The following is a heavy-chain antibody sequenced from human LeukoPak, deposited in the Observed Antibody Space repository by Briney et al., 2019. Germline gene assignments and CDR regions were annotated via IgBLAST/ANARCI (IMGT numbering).Heavy chain of an antibody. CDR1: GFTFSNAW. Sequence: GGSLRLSCAASGFTFSNAWMSWVRQAPGKGLEWVGRIKSKTDGGTIDYAAPVKGRFTISRDDTKNTLYLQMNSLETEDTAVYYCATDLHDYGDYIRLNWGQGTLVTVSS. V-gene: IGHV3-15*01. CDR3: ATDLHDYGDYIRLN. CDR2: IKSKTDGGTI. D-gene: IGHD4-17*01. J-gene: IGHJ4*02.